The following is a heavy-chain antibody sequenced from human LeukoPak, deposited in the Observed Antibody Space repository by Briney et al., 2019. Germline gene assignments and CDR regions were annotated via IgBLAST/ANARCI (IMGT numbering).Heavy chain of an antibody. V-gene: IGHV3-21*01. J-gene: IGHJ6*02. CDR2: ISSSSSYI. CDR3: ARLPVLVGALTPPVYYGMDV. D-gene: IGHD1-26*01. CDR1: GFTFSSYS. Sequence: PGESLRLSCAASGFTFSSYSMNWVRQAPGKGLEWVSSISSSSSYIYYADSVKGRFTISRDNAKNSLYLQMNSLRAEDTAVYYCARLPVLVGALTPPVYYGMDVWGQGTTVTVSS.